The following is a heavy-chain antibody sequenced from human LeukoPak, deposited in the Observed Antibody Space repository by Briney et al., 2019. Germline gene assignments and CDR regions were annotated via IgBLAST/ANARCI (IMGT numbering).Heavy chain of an antibody. D-gene: IGHD3-22*01. V-gene: IGHV1-46*01. Sequence: ASVKVSCKASGYTFTSYYMHWVRQAPGQGLEWMGIINPSGGSTSYAQKFQGRVTMTRDTSTSTVYMELSSLRSEDTAVYYCATSGRYYSDSSGHYYWGQGTLVTVSS. CDR2: INPSGGST. J-gene: IGHJ4*02. CDR1: GYTFTSYY. CDR3: ATSGRYYSDSSGHYY.